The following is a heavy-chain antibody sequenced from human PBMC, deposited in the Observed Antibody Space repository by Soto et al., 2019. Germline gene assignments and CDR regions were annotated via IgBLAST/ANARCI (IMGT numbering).Heavy chain of an antibody. CDR1: GVSISSSQW. Sequence: QVQLQESGPGLVKPSGTLSLTCAVSGVSISSSQWWSWVRQPPGKGLEWIGEIYHNVRTNYNPSLKSRHTMSLDRSKNQVSLKLSSVTAADTATYYCGRTKDYFYGVDVWGQGTTVTVSS. CDR3: GRTKDYFYGVDV. V-gene: IGHV4-4*02. CDR2: IYHNVRT. J-gene: IGHJ6*02.